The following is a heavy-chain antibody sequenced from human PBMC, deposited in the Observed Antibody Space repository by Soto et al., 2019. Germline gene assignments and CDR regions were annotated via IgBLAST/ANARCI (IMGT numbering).Heavy chain of an antibody. J-gene: IGHJ6*03. CDR1: GGSISSSSYY. CDR3: ARLVTGYSSGWYYAEDYYCDYMYV. CDR2: IYYSGST. Sequence: SETLSLTCTVSGGSISSSSYYWGWIRQPPGKGLEWIGSIYYSGSTYYNPSLKSRVTISVDTSKNQFSLKLSSVTAADTAVYYCARLVTGYSSGWYYAEDYYCDYMYVWGKGTSVIGSS. D-gene: IGHD6-19*01. V-gene: IGHV4-39*01.